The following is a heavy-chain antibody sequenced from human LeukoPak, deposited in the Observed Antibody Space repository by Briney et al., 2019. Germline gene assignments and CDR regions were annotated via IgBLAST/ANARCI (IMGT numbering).Heavy chain of an antibody. V-gene: IGHV1-46*01. CDR1: GYIFTSNY. CDR3: ARDRRSSSGWYYFDY. Sequence: ASVKVSCKASGYIFTSNYIHWVRQAPGQGLEWMGMIYPRDGSTSYAQRFQDRVTVTRDTSTSTVHMELSGLRSEDTAVYYCARDRRSSSGWYYFDYWGQGTLVTVSS. D-gene: IGHD6-19*01. CDR2: IYPRDGST. J-gene: IGHJ4*02.